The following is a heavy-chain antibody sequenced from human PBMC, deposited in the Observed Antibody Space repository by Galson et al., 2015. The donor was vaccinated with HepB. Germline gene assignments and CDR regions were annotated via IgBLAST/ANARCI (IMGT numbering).Heavy chain of an antibody. D-gene: IGHD6-6*01. CDR1: GFTFSSYV. V-gene: IGHV3-23*01. CDR3: AKGGSSSSPDY. Sequence: SLRLSCAASGFTFSSYVMSWVRQAPGKGLEWVSSITGSGISTYYADSVKGRFTISRDNSKNTLYLQVNSLRAEDTAVYFCAKGGSSSSPDYRGQGTLVTVSS. CDR2: ITGSGIST. J-gene: IGHJ4*02.